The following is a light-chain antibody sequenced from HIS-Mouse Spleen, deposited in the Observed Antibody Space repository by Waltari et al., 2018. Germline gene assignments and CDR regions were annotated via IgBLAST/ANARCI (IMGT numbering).Light chain of an antibody. Sequence: AIQLTQSPSSLSASVGDRATITCRASQGISSALAWYQQKPGKAPKLLIYDDSSLESGVPSRFSGSGSGTDFTLTISSLQPEDFATYYCQQFNSYPYSTFGGGTKVEIK. CDR2: DDS. CDR1: QGISSA. CDR3: QQFNSYPYST. J-gene: IGKJ4*01. V-gene: IGKV1-13*02.